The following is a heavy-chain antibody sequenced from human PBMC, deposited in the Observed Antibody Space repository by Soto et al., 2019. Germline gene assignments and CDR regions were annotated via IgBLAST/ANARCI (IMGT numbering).Heavy chain of an antibody. CDR1: GGSISSGDYY. Sequence: SETLSLTCTVSGGSISSGDYYWSWIRQPPGKGLECIGYVSHSEGTYYNPSLMSRLIISIDTSTNQFSLNLNSVTAADTAVYYCARADDYTYRFDYWGQGTLVTVSS. CDR2: VSHSEGT. J-gene: IGHJ4*02. CDR3: ARADDYTYRFDY. D-gene: IGHD4-4*01. V-gene: IGHV4-30-4*01.